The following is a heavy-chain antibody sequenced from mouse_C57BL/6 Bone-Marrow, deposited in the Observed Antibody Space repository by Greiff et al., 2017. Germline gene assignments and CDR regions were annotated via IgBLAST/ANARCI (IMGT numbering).Heavy chain of an antibody. J-gene: IGHJ4*01. CDR1: GYTFTDYE. CDR3: TKDGGGFRIYYAMDY. V-gene: IGHV1-15*01. Sequence: QVQLQQSGAELVRPGASVTLSCKASGYTFTDYEMHWVKQTPVHGLEWIGAIDPETGGTAYNQKFKGKAILTADNSSSTAYMELRSLTSEDSAVYYSTKDGGGFRIYYAMDYWGQGTSVTVSS. CDR2: IDPETGGT.